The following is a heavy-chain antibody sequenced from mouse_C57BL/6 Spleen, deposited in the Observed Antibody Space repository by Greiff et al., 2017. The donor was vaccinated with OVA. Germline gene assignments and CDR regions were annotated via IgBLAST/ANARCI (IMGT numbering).Heavy chain of an antibody. D-gene: IGHD2-9*01. J-gene: IGHJ2*01. CDR1: GFTFNTYA. V-gene: IGHV10-3*01. CDR3: VRETSYYGWPCFDY. Sequence: DVKLVESGGGLVQPKGSLKLSCAASGFTFNTYAMHWVRQAPGKGLEWVARIRSKSSNYATYYADSVKDRFTISRDDSQSMLYLQMNNLKTEDTAMYYGVRETSYYGWPCFDYWGQGTTLTVSS. CDR2: IRSKSSNYAT.